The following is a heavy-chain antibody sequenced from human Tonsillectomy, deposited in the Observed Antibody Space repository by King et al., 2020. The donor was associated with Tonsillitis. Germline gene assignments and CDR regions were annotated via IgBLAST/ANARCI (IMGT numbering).Heavy chain of an antibody. V-gene: IGHV3-23*04. Sequence: VQLVESGGAWVQPGGSLRLSCAASGFAFSSYAMSWVRQAPGKGPEWVSAITDSGSKTYLADFVGGRLTIPRYNSKNTLYLQMNSLRAEDTAIYYCARGSWGVGPYYGMDVWGRGTTVTVSS. CDR1: GFAFSSYA. D-gene: IGHD1-26*01. CDR3: ARGSWGVGPYYGMDV. J-gene: IGHJ6*02. CDR2: ITDSGSKT.